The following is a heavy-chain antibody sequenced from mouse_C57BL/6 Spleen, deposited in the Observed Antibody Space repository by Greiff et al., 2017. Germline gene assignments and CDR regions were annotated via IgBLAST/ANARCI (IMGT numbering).Heavy chain of an antibody. CDR1: GYTFTSYW. V-gene: IGHV1-52*01. CDR2: IDPSDSET. CDR3: ARPSNWYFYY. Sequence: QVQLQQPGAELVRPGSSVKLSCKASGYTFTSYWLHWVKQRPIQGLEWIGNIDPSDSETHYNQKFKDKATLTVDKSSSTSYMQLSSLTSDDSAVYYCARPSNWYFYYWGQGTTLTVSS. J-gene: IGHJ2*01. D-gene: IGHD4-1*01.